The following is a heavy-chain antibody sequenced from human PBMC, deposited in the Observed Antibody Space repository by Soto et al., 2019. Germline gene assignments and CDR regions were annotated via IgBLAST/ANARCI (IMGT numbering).Heavy chain of an antibody. CDR2: ISGSGGST. CDR1: GFTFSSYA. V-gene: IGHV3-23*01. Sequence: GGSLRLSCAASGFTFSSYAMSWVRRAPGKGLEWVSAISGSGGSTYYADSVKGRFTISRDNSKNTLYLQMNSLRAEDSAVYDCAKVLWDQPGGDACDIWGQGTTVTVSS. J-gene: IGHJ3*02. D-gene: IGHD3-16*01. CDR3: AKVLWDQPGGDACDI.